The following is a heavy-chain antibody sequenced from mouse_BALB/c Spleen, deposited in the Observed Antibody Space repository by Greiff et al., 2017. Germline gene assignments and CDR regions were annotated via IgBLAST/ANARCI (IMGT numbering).Heavy chain of an antibody. CDR3: ARDFYGNFYYAMDY. D-gene: IGHD2-1*01. J-gene: IGHJ4*01. V-gene: IGHV7-1*02. CDR2: SRNKANDYTT. CDR1: GFTFSDFY. Sequence: EVQVVESGGGLVQPGGSLRLSCATSGFTFSDFYMEWVRQPPGKRLEWIAASRNKANDYTTEYSASVKGRFIVSRDTSQSILYLQMNALRAEDTAIYYCARDFYGNFYYAMDYWGQGTSVTVSS.